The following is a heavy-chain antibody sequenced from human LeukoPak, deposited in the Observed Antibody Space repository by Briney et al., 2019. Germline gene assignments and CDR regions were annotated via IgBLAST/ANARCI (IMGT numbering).Heavy chain of an antibody. CDR3: ARGPSVAAHLDY. D-gene: IGHD5-12*01. CDR1: GGSISSNNW. V-gene: IGHV4-4*02. CDR2: IYHHGAT. J-gene: IGHJ4*02. Sequence: SETLSLTCAVSGGSISSNNWWSWVRQPPGKGLEWIGEIYHHGATNYNPSLKSRVTLSVDKSKNQFSLELSSVTAADTAVYYCARGPSVAAHLDYWGQGTLVTVSS.